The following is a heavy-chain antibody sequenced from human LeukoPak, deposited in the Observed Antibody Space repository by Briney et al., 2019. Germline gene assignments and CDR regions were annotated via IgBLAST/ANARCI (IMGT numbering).Heavy chain of an antibody. V-gene: IGHV4-61*02. D-gene: IGHD7-27*01. J-gene: IGHJ4*02. CDR1: GGSIRSGNYY. CDR2: IYNSGST. Sequence: SETLSLTCTVSGGSIRSGNYYWNWIRQPAGKGLEWIGRIYNSGSTHYNPSLKSRVTISVDTSKNQFSLKLNSVTAADTAVYYCASLGQFGSWGQGTLVTVSS. CDR3: ASLGQFGS.